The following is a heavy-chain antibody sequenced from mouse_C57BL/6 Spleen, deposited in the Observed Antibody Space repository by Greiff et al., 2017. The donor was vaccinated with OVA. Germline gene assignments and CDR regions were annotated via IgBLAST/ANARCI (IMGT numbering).Heavy chain of an antibody. J-gene: IGHJ2*01. D-gene: IGHD1-1*01. CDR1: GYAFTNYL. CDR3: ARSGYYGSSRYYCDY. V-gene: IGHV1-54*01. Sequence: VQLQQSGAELVRPGTSVKVSCKASGYAFTNYLIEWVKQRPGQGLEWIGVINPGSGGTNYNEKVKGKATMTADKSSSTAYMQLVSLTSEDSAVYFCARSGYYGSSRYYCDYWGQGTTLTVSS. CDR2: INPGSGGT.